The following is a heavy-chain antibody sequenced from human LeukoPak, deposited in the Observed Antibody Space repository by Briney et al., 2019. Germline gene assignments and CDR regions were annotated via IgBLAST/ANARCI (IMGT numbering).Heavy chain of an antibody. CDR1: GGSISSGGYY. V-gene: IGHV4-31*03. Sequence: SETLSLTCTVSGGSISSGGYYWSWIRQHPGKGLEWIGYIYYSGSTYYNPSLKSRVTISADTSKNQFSLKLSSVTAADTAVYYCARGETGFGELLPNYFDYWGQGTLATVSS. J-gene: IGHJ4*02. D-gene: IGHD3-10*01. CDR3: ARGETGFGELLPNYFDY. CDR2: IYYSGST.